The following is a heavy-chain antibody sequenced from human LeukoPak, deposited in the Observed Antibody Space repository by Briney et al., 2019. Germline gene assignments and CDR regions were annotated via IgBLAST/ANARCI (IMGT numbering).Heavy chain of an antibody. J-gene: IGHJ4*02. D-gene: IGHD3-22*01. Sequence: SETLSLTCAVSDYSISSSNWWVWIRQPPGKGLEWIGYMYHSGSTSYNPSLKSRVSMSLDTTKNQFSLKLRSVTAVDTAMYYCARKKDSSGYFSWGQGILVTVSS. V-gene: IGHV4-28*01. CDR1: DYSISSSNW. CDR2: MYHSGST. CDR3: ARKKDSSGYFS.